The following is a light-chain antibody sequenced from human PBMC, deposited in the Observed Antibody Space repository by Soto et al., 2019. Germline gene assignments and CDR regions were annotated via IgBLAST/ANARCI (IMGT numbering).Light chain of an antibody. V-gene: IGLV2-14*01. J-gene: IGLJ1*01. CDR1: SSDIGAYNY. Sequence: QSALTQPASVSGSPGQSITISCTGTSSDIGAYNYVSWCQQYPGKAPKLMIYDVSNRPSGVSNRFSGSKSGNTASLIISGLQAEDEAEYYCSSYSTSTTLPYVFGTGTKLTVL. CDR2: DVS. CDR3: SSYSTSTTLPYV.